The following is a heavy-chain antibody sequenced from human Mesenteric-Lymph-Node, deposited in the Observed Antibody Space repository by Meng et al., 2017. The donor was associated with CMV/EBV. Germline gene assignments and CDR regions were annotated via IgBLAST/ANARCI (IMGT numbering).Heavy chain of an antibody. J-gene: IGHJ4*02. V-gene: IGHV3-48*04. CDR1: GFTFSSYS. Sequence: GESLKISCAASGFTFSSYSMNWVRQAPGKGLEWVSYISSSDSTIYYADSVKGRFTISRDNAKNSLYLQMNSLSAEDTAVYYCTTEHGGKNSLDYWGQGTLVTFSS. CDR2: ISSSDSTI. D-gene: IGHD4-23*01. CDR3: TTEHGGKNSLDY.